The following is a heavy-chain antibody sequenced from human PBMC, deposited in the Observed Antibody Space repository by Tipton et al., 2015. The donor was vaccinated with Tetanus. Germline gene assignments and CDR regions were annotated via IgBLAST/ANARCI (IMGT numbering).Heavy chain of an antibody. Sequence: QLVQSGGEVKKPGESLKISRKGSGYIFNNYWIGWVRPKPGKGLEWMGIIYPGDSDTRYSPSFQGQVTISVDKSINTAYLQWSSLKAADASMFYCARAHCTDGVCNFDFWGQGALVTVAS. CDR2: IYPGDSDT. D-gene: IGHD2-8*01. J-gene: IGHJ4*02. CDR1: GYIFNNYW. CDR3: ARAHCTDGVCNFDF. V-gene: IGHV5-51*01.